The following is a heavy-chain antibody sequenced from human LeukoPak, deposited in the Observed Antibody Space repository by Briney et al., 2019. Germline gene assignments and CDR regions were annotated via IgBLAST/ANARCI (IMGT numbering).Heavy chain of an antibody. J-gene: IGHJ4*02. CDR3: ARGDFYDSRGYLGGVDY. Sequence: AGRSLRLSCAASGFTFSSYPMHCVRQAPGKGLEGVAVISYDGSTQFCADSVKGRFTISRDNSKNTLYVQMNSLRAEDTAVYYCARGDFYDSRGYLGGVDYWGQGTLVTVSS. D-gene: IGHD3-22*01. V-gene: IGHV3-30-3*01. CDR1: GFTFSSYP. CDR2: ISYDGSTQ.